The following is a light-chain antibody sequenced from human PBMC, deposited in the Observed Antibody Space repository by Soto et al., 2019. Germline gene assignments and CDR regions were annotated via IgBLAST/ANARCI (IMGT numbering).Light chain of an antibody. Sequence: QSVLTQPPSASGSPGQSVTISCTGTSSDVGGYNYVSWYQQHPGKAPKLMIYEVSKRPSGVPDRFSGSKSGNTASLTVSGLQAEDEADYDCSSYAGSNNWRVFGGGTKLTVL. V-gene: IGLV2-8*01. CDR3: SSYAGSNNWRV. CDR1: SSDVGGYNY. CDR2: EVS. J-gene: IGLJ2*01.